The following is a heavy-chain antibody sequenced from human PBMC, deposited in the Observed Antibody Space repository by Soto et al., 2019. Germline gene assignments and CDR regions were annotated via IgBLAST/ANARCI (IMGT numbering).Heavy chain of an antibody. CDR2: ISENSRTI. CDR3: ARVAKEADGYGC. CDR1: GYSFSAYS. Sequence: EVQLVESGGGLVQPGWSLTLSCAASGYSFSAYSINWVRQAPGPGLEWISYISENSRTIYYAASVKDRFTSSRDNARNSLFLQMNGLTVEDTALYYSARVAKEADGYGCWAQGTLVTVS. D-gene: IGHD5-18*01. J-gene: IGHJ4*02. V-gene: IGHV3-48*04.